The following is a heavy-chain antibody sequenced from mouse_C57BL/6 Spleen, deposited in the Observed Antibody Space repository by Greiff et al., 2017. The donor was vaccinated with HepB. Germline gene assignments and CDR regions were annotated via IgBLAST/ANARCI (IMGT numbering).Heavy chain of an antibody. V-gene: IGHV1-4*01. Sequence: QVQLQQSGAELARPGASVKMSCKASGYTFTSYTMHWVKQRPGQGLEWIGYINPSSGYTKYNQKFKEKATLTADKSSSTAYMQLSSLTSEDSEVYYCARRDYGSSLGYFDVWGTGTTVTVSS. J-gene: IGHJ1*03. CDR3: ARRDYGSSLGYFDV. CDR2: INPSSGYT. D-gene: IGHD1-1*01. CDR1: GYTFTSYT.